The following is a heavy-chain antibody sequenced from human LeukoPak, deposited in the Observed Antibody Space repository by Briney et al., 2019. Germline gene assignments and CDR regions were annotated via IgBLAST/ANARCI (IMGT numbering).Heavy chain of an antibody. CDR3: ARDDVFPWFGDLDC. CDR2: MNPNSGNT. CDR1: GYTFTRYD. V-gene: IGHV1-8*01. Sequence: ASVNVSCKASGYTFTRYDINWVRQATGQGLEWMGWMNPNSGNTGYAQKFQGRVTMTRNTSISTAYMELSSLTSDDTALYYCARDDVFPWFGDLDCWGQGTLVTVSS. D-gene: IGHD3-10*01. J-gene: IGHJ4*02.